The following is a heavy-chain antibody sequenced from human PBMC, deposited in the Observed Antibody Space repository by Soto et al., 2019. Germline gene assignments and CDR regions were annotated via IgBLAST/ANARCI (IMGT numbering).Heavy chain of an antibody. V-gene: IGHV1-3*01. D-gene: IGHD3-3*01. Sequence: ASVKVSCKASGYIFTNYDMHWVRQAPGQRLEWMGWINAGNGNTKYSQKFQGRVTITRDTSASTAYMELSSLRSEDTAVYYCARDQTYYDFWSGSSSWFDPWGQGTLVTVSS. CDR1: GYIFTNYD. CDR2: INAGNGNT. J-gene: IGHJ5*02. CDR3: ARDQTYYDFWSGSSSWFDP.